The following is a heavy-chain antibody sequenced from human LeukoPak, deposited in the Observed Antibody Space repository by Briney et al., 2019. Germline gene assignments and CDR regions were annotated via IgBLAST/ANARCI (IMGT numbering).Heavy chain of an antibody. D-gene: IGHD3-22*01. CDR1: GFTFSSYG. V-gene: IGHV3-30*18. CDR3: AKARITMIVVVD. J-gene: IGHJ4*02. CDR2: ISYVGSNK. Sequence: PGGSLRLSCAASGFTFSSYGMHWVRQAPGKGLEWVAVISYVGSNKYYADSVKGRFTLSRDNSKNTRYLQMNSLRAEDTAVYYCAKARITMIVVVDWGQGTLVTVSS.